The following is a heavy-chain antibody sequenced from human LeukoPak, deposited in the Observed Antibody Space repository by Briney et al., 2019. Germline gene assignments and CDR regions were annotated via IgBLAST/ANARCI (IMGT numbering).Heavy chain of an antibody. D-gene: IGHD3-10*01. Sequence: GGSLRLSCAASGLTFSSYAMSWVRQAPGKGLEWVSAISGSGDSTYYADSVKGRFTISRDNSKNTLYLQMNSLRAEDTAVYYCAKQGFRGFFDYWGQGTLVTVSS. CDR3: AKQGFRGFFDY. V-gene: IGHV3-23*01. J-gene: IGHJ4*02. CDR1: GLTFSSYA. CDR2: ISGSGDST.